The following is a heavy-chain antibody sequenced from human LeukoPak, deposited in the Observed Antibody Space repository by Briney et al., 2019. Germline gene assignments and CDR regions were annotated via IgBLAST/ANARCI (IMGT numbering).Heavy chain of an antibody. CDR3: ARPYCSGGSCYPPYDY. V-gene: IGHV1-2*02. Sequence: ASVKVSCKASGYTFTGYYMHWVRQAPGQGLEWMGWINPNSGGTNYAQKFQGRVTMTTDTSTSTAYMELRSLRSDDTAVYYCARPYCSGGSCYPPYDYWGQGTLVTVSS. D-gene: IGHD2-15*01. CDR2: INPNSGGT. J-gene: IGHJ4*02. CDR1: GYTFTGYY.